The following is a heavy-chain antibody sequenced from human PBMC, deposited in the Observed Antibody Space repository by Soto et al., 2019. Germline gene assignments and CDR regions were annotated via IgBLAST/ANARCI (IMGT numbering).Heavy chain of an antibody. CDR1: GYTFTSYG. Sequence: QVHLVQSGAELRKPGASVKVSCKGSGYTFTSYGIAWVRQAPGQGLEWMGWISAHNDNTNYAQKVQGRVTVTRDTSTSTAYMELRNLRSDDTAVYYCARGRYGDYWGQGALVTVSS. V-gene: IGHV1-18*01. CDR3: ARGRYGDY. CDR2: ISAHNDNT. J-gene: IGHJ4*02. D-gene: IGHD1-1*01.